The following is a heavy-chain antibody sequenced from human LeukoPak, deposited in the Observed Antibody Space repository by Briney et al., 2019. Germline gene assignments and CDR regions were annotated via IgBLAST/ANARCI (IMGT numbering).Heavy chain of an antibody. J-gene: IGHJ4*02. Sequence: GGSLRLSCAASGFTFSSYAMSWVRQAPGKGLEWVSAISGSGGSTYYADSVKDRFTISRDNSKNTLYLQMNSLRAEDTAVYYCAKEIADGDYGRYYFDYWGQGTLVTVSS. CDR2: ISGSGGST. CDR1: GFTFSSYA. CDR3: AKEIADGDYGRYYFDY. D-gene: IGHD4-17*01. V-gene: IGHV3-23*01.